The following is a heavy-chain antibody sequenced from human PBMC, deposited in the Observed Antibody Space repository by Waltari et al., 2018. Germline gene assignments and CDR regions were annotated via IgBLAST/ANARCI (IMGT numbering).Heavy chain of an antibody. CDR2: IYIGGST. Sequence: EVQLVESGGGLIQPGGSLRLSCAASGFTVSSNYMSWVRQAPGKGLECVSVIYIGGSTYYADSVKGRFTISRDNSKNTLYLQMNSLRAEDTAVYYCARGSTYYYDSSGYKDYWGQGTLVTVSS. CDR3: ARGSTYYYDSSGYKDY. V-gene: IGHV3-53*01. D-gene: IGHD3-22*01. J-gene: IGHJ4*02. CDR1: GFTVSSNY.